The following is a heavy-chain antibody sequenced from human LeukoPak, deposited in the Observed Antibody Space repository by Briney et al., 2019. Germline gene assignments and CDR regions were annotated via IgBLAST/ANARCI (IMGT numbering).Heavy chain of an antibody. CDR1: GDSISSYY. V-gene: IGHV4-4*07. CDR3: ARELRTSGTYHYYYYMDV. J-gene: IGHJ6*03. Sequence: SETLSLTCTVSGDSISSYYWTWIRQPAGKGLEWIGRISTGGTTNYNPSFNSRVTMSVDTSKNQFSLKLTSVTAADTAVYYCARELRTSGTYHYYYYMDVWAKGPRSPSP. D-gene: IGHD1-26*01. CDR2: ISTGGTT.